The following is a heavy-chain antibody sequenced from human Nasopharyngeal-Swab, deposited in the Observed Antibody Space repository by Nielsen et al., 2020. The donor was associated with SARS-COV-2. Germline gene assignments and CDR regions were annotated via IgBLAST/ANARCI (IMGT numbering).Heavy chain of an antibody. CDR2: IKSKTDGGTT. CDR3: TTELWFGLDLYFDY. Sequence: GGSLRLSCAASGFTFSNAWMSWVRQAPGKGLEWVGRIKSKTDGGTTDYAAPVKGRFTISRDDSKNTLYLQMNSLKTEDTAVYYCTTELWFGLDLYFDYWGQGTLVTVSS. D-gene: IGHD3-10*01. CDR1: GFTFSNAW. J-gene: IGHJ4*02. V-gene: IGHV3-15*01.